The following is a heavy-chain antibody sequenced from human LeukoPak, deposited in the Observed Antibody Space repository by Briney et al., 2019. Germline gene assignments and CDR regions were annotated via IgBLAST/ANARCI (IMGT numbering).Heavy chain of an antibody. V-gene: IGHV3-20*04. J-gene: IGHJ5*02. CDR2: INWNGGST. CDR1: GFTFSSYE. CDR3: ARENLRLGELSLNWFDP. D-gene: IGHD3-16*02. Sequence: GGSLRLSCAASGFTFSSYEMNWVRQAPGKGLEWVSGINWNGGSTGYADSVKGRFTVSRDNAKNSLYLQMNSLRAEDTALYYCARENLRLGELSLNWFDPWGQGTLVTVSS.